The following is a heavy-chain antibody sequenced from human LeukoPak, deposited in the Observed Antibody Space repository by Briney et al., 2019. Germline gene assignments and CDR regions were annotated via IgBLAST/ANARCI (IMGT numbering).Heavy chain of an antibody. V-gene: IGHV3-21*01. CDR2: ISSSSSYI. CDR1: GFTFSGYS. J-gene: IGHJ3*02. CDR3: ARYRFVVGATDAFDI. Sequence: PGGSLRLSCAASGFTFSGYSTNWVRQAPGKGLEWVSSISSSSSYIYYADSVKGRFTIFRDNAKNSLYLQMNSLRAEDTAVYYCARYRFVVGATDAFDIWGQGTMVTVSS. D-gene: IGHD1-26*01.